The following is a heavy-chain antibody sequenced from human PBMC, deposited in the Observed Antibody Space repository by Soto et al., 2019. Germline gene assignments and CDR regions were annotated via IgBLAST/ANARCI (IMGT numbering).Heavy chain of an antibody. CDR1: GGSISSTNW. CDR2: MYHSGST. J-gene: IGHJ5*02. D-gene: IGHD1-1*01. CDR3: APLPPRIQLAVRPMPT. V-gene: IGHV4-4*02. Sequence: QVQLRESGPGLVKPSGTLSLNCAVSGGSISSTNWWTWVRQSPGKGLEWIGEMYHSGSTTYNPSPRGRGTMSGAKSNTPFSRQLRHVTASHPAVYYCAPLPPRIQLAVRPMPTWGRGTLVTVSA.